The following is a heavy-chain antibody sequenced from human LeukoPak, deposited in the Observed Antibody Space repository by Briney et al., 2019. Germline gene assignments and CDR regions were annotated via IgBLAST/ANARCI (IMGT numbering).Heavy chain of an antibody. CDR3: AALAVAGTGDYYYYGMDV. V-gene: IGHV1-46*01. CDR1: GYTFTSYY. CDR2: INPSGGST. J-gene: IGHJ6*04. Sequence: ASVKVSCKASGYTFTSYYMHWVRQAPGQGLEWMGIINPSGGSTSYAQKFQGRVTMTMDTSTSTVYMELSSLRSEDTAVYYCAALAVAGTGDYYYYGMDVWGKGTTVTVSS. D-gene: IGHD6-19*01.